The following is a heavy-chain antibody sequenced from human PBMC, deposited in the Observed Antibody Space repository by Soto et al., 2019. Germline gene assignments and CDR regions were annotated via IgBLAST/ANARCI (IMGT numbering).Heavy chain of an antibody. CDR1: GYTFTSYG. D-gene: IGHD3-3*01. CDR2: ISAYNGNT. Sequence: ASVKVSCKASGYTFTSYGISWVRQAPGQGLEWMGWISAYNGNTNYAQKLQGRVTMTTDTSTGTAYMELRSLRSDDTAVYYCARVGDFWSGHNYFDYWGQGTLVTVSS. V-gene: IGHV1-18*04. CDR3: ARVGDFWSGHNYFDY. J-gene: IGHJ4*02.